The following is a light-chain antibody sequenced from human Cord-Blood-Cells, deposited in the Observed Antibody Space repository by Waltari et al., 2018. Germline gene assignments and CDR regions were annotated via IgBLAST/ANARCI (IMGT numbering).Light chain of an antibody. CDR3: QQYGSSVT. CDR1: RGGSSSY. CDR2: GAC. J-gene: IGKJ3*01. Sequence: RATRGGSSSYVALYQHKPGKSPRLRFYGACSRATGIPERFSGSGSGTDFTFTISRLEPEDFAVYYCQQYGSSVTFGPGTKVDIK. V-gene: IGKV3-20*01.